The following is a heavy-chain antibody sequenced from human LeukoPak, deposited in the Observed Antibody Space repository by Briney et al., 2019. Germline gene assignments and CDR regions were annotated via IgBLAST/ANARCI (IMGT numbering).Heavy chain of an antibody. Sequence: SETLSLTCTVSGGSISSYSWSWIRQPPGKGLEWIGYISYSGSTNYNPSLKSRVTISVDTSKNQFSLKLSSVTAADTAVYYCAREICGGDCYPYYYYYMDVWGKGTTVTVSS. D-gene: IGHD2-21*01. J-gene: IGHJ6*03. CDR2: ISYSGST. CDR1: GGSISSYS. CDR3: AREICGGDCYPYYYYYMDV. V-gene: IGHV4-59*12.